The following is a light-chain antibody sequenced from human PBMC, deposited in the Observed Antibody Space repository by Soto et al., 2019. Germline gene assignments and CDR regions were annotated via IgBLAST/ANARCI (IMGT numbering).Light chain of an antibody. CDR2: GNI. J-gene: IGLJ2*01. V-gene: IGLV1-40*01. CDR3: QSYDSRLSAYV. Sequence: QSVLTQPPSVSGAPGQRITISCAGSSSNIGAGYDVHWYQHLPGTAPKVLVYGNINRPSGVPDRFSGSKSGTSASLAISGLQAEDEADYYCQSYDSRLSAYVFGAGTKLTVL. CDR1: SSNIGAGYD.